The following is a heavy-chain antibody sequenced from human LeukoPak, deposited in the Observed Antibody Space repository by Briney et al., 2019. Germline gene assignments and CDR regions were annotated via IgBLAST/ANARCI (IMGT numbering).Heavy chain of an antibody. J-gene: IGHJ4*02. V-gene: IGHV4-34*01. CDR2: IYHSGST. CDR3: ARVSFNGRNDY. CDR1: GGSFSGYY. Sequence: SETLSLTCAVYGGSFSGYYWSWTRQPPGKGLEWIGTIYHSGSTYYNPSLKSRFTISIDTSKNQFSLKLSSVTAADTAVYYCARVSFNGRNDYWGQGTLVTVSS.